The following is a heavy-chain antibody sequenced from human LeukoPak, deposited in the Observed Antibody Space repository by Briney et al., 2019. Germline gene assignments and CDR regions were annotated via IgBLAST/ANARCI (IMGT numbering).Heavy chain of an antibody. J-gene: IGHJ4*02. CDR1: GGSISSSY. V-gene: IGHV4-59*01. CDR3: AREAYGSGSPIDY. CDR2: IYYSGGT. D-gene: IGHD3-10*01. Sequence: SETLSLTCSVSGGSISSSYWSWIRQPPGKGLEWIGYIYYSGGTNYNPSLKSRVTMSVDTSKIQFSLKMSSLTAADTAVYYCAREAYGSGSPIDYWGQGTLVTVSS.